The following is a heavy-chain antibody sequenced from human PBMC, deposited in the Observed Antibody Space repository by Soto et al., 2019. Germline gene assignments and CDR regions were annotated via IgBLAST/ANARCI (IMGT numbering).Heavy chain of an antibody. J-gene: IGHJ5*02. V-gene: IGHV3-23*01. Sequence: GSLRLSCAASGFTFRNYAMTWARQAPGKGLEWVSSLLRSGSSAYYADSVRGRFTISSDTSANSLYLQMDNLRAEDTAIYYCAKDAISGDGIWLMDSWGQGTLVTVSS. CDR3: AKDAISGDGIWLMDS. CDR1: GFTFRNYA. D-gene: IGHD4-17*01. CDR2: LLRSGSSA.